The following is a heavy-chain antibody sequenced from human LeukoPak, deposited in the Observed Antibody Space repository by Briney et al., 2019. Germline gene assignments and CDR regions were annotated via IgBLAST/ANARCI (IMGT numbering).Heavy chain of an antibody. CDR3: ARVYSGSWYSTNFDY. CDR1: GGSFSGYY. Sequence: SETLSLTCAVYGGSFSGYYWSWIRQPPGKGLEWIGEINHSGSTNYNPSLKSRVTISVDTSKNQFSLKLSSVTAADTAVYYCARVYSGSWYSTNFDYWGQGTLVTVSS. CDR2: INHSGST. J-gene: IGHJ4*02. V-gene: IGHV4-34*01. D-gene: IGHD6-13*01.